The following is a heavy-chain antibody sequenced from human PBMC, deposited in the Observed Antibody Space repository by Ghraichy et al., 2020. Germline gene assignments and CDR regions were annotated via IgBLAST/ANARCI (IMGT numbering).Heavy chain of an antibody. Sequence: GGSLRLSCAASGFTVSSNYMSWVRQAPGKGLEWVSVIYSGGSTYYADSVKGRFTISRDNSKNTLYLQMNSLRAEDTAVYYCAGGNLRGYSYGYFDYWGQGTLVTVSS. V-gene: IGHV3-53*01. CDR3: AGGNLRGYSYGYFDY. CDR1: GFTVSSNY. J-gene: IGHJ4*02. D-gene: IGHD5-18*01. CDR2: IYSGGST.